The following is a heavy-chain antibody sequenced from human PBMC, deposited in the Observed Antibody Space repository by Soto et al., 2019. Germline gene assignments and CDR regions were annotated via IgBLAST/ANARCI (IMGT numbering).Heavy chain of an antibody. CDR1: GYTFTSYA. V-gene: IGHV1-3*01. CDR2: INAGNGNT. D-gene: IGHD3-10*01. Sequence: QVQLVQSGAEVKKPGASVKVSCKASGYTFTSYAMHWVRQAPGQRLEWMGWINAGNGNTKYSQKFQGRVTITRDTSASTAYMELSSLRSEDTAVYYCAALGYYGSGSYYKGGWFDPWGQGTLVTVSS. J-gene: IGHJ5*02. CDR3: AALGYYGSGSYYKGGWFDP.